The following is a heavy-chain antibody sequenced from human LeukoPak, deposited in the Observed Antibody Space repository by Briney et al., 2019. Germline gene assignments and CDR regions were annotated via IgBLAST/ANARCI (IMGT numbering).Heavy chain of an antibody. Sequence: ASVKVSCKASGYTFTGYYMHWVRQAPGQGLEWMGRINPNSGGTNYAQKFQGRVTMTRDTSISTAYMELSRLRSDDTAVYYCARVSGSLGVGFDYWGQGTLVTVSS. J-gene: IGHJ4*02. D-gene: IGHD5-12*01. V-gene: IGHV1-2*06. CDR3: ARVSGSLGVGFDY. CDR1: GYTFTGYY. CDR2: INPNSGGT.